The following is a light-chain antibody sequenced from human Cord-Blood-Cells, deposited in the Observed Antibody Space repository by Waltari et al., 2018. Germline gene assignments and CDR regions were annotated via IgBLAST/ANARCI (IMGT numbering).Light chain of an antibody. CDR3: CSYAGSSTYV. J-gene: IGLJ1*01. CDR2: EGS. CDR1: SSDVGSYNL. V-gene: IGLV2-23*01. Sequence: QSALTQPASVSGSPGQSITISCTGTSSDVGSYNLVSWYQQHPGKAPKLMIYEGSKRPSGVSNRFSGSKSXNTASLXISGLQAEDEADYYCCSYAGSSTYVFGTGTKVTVL.